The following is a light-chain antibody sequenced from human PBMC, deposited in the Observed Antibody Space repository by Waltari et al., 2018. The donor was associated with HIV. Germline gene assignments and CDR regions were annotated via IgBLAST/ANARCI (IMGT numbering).Light chain of an antibody. CDR1: NIGSKT. CDR3: QVWDGNSDHQV. V-gene: IGLV3-21*02. CDR2: DDA. J-gene: IGLJ3*02. Sequence: SYVLAQPPSVSVAPGQTAMITCGGNNIGSKTVQWYQQEHGQDPILVIYDDANRPQGTPGGFSGSNSGNPATLTISRGEAGDEADYFCQVWDGNSDHQVFGGGTKLTVL.